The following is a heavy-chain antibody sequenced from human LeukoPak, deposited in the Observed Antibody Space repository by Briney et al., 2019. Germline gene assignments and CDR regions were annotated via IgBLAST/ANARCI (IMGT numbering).Heavy chain of an antibody. D-gene: IGHD2/OR15-2a*01. Sequence: SETLSLTCTVSGGSLYSSNSYWAWIPQPPGKGLEWIGRIFYGEQTFYNPSLKRQVTISLDTSTNHLSLNLTSVNAADTAVYYCARDAKRFYAANWFDPGAREPWSPSPQ. CDR1: GGSLYSSNSY. CDR2: IFYGEQT. V-gene: IGHV4-39*07. J-gene: IGHJ5*02. CDR3: ARDAKRFYAANWFDP.